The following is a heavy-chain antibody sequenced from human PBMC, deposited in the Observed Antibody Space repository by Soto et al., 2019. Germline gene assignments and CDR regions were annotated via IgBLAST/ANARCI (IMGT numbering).Heavy chain of an antibody. CDR3: ARDPVIVVVPTASGYYYGMDV. V-gene: IGHV1-69*13. CDR1: GGTFSSYA. D-gene: IGHD2-2*01. Sequence: SVKVSCKASGGTFSSYAISWVRQAPGQGLEWMGGIIPIFGTANYAQKLQGRVTITADESTSTAYMELSSLRSEDTAVYYCARDPVIVVVPTASGYYYGMDVWGQGTTVTVSS. J-gene: IGHJ6*02. CDR2: IIPIFGTA.